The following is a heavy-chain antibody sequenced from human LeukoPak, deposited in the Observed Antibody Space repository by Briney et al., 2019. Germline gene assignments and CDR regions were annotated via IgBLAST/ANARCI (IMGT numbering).Heavy chain of an antibody. CDR2: TYYRSTWYN. V-gene: IGHV6-1*01. Sequence: SQTLSLTCAISGDSVSSNSVTWNWIRQSPSRGLEWLGRTYYRSTWYNDYAVSVRGRITVNPDTSKNQFSLHLNSVTPEDTAVYYCARRLTQYDCFDPWGQGILVTVSA. CDR1: GDSVSSNSVT. CDR3: ARRLTQYDCFDP. D-gene: IGHD2-2*01. J-gene: IGHJ5*02.